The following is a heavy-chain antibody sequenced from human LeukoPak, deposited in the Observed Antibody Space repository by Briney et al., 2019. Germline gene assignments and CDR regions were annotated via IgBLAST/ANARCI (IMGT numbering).Heavy chain of an antibody. J-gene: IGHJ3*02. CDR2: IYPGDSDT. V-gene: IGHV5-51*01. Sequence: GESLKISCKGSGYRFTSYWIGWVRQMPGKGLEWMGIIYPGDSDTRYSPSFQGQVSISADKSITNGYLQWRSLKASDTAMYYCARQRSTAYYDSSGLPYDALDIWGQGTMVTVSS. D-gene: IGHD3-22*01. CDR3: ARQRSTAYYDSSGLPYDALDI. CDR1: GYRFTSYW.